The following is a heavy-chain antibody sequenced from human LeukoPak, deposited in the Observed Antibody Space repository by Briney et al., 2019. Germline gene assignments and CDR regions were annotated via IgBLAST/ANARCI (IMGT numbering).Heavy chain of an antibody. Sequence: SETLSLTCTVSGDSITGYFWAWIRHVPGKGLEWIGHLYGSVSPDTNPSLKSRVTITTDTSKNQFSLKLTSVTAADTAMYFCARRYRTSGNLHHDAYDIWGQGTVVTVSS. V-gene: IGHV4-4*09. CDR3: ARRYRTSGNLHHDAYDI. CDR2: LYGSVSP. J-gene: IGHJ3*02. CDR1: GDSITGYF. D-gene: IGHD2-8*01.